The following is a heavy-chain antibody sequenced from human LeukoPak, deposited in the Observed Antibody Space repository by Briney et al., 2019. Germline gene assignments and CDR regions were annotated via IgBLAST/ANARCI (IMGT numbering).Heavy chain of an antibody. CDR3: TRLLAEGC. CDR1: GFTFSVSA. V-gene: IGHV3-73*01. J-gene: IGHJ4*02. CDR2: IRSKANNYAT. Sequence: GGSLKLSCAPSGFTFSVSAMYWVRQASGKGLEWVGRIRSKANNYATAYAASVKGRFTISRDDSKNTAYLQMNSLKTEDTAVYYCTRLLAEGCWGQGTLVTVSS.